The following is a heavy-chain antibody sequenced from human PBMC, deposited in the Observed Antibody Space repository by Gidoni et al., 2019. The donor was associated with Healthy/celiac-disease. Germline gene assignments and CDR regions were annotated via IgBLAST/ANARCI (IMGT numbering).Heavy chain of an antibody. CDR3: AKGAGNYYYYYGMDV. J-gene: IGHJ6*02. CDR1: GFTFDDYA. V-gene: IGHV3-9*01. Sequence: EVQLVESGGGLVQPGRSLRLSCAASGFTFDDYAMHWVRQAPGKGLEWVSGISWNSGSIGYADSVKGRFTISRDNAKNSLYLQMNSLRAEDTALYYCAKGAGNYYYYYGMDVWGQGTTVTVSS. CDR2: ISWNSGSI.